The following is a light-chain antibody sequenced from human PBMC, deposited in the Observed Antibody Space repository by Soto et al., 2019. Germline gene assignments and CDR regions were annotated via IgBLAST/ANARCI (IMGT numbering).Light chain of an antibody. J-gene: IGLJ1*01. Sequence: QSVLTQPPSASETPGQTVSISCSGSNSNIASNTVNWYQHLPGTAPKLLIYYNNQRPSGVPDRFPGSKSGTSASLAISGLQSEDESDYYCAAWDDTLKRHVFGTGTKVTVL. CDR1: NSNIASNT. V-gene: IGLV1-44*01. CDR2: YNN. CDR3: AAWDDTLKRHV.